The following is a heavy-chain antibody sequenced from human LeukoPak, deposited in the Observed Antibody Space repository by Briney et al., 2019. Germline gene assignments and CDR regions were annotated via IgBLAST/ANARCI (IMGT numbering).Heavy chain of an antibody. CDR2: ISYDGSNK. Sequence: GGSLRLSCAASGFTFSSYGMHWVRQAPGKGLEWVAVISYDGSNKYYADSVKGRFTISRDNSKNTLYLQMNSLRAEDTAVYYCARVEGDSSSWSLDYWGQGTLVTVSS. D-gene: IGHD6-13*01. CDR3: ARVEGDSSSWSLDY. CDR1: GFTFSSYG. V-gene: IGHV3-30*03. J-gene: IGHJ4*02.